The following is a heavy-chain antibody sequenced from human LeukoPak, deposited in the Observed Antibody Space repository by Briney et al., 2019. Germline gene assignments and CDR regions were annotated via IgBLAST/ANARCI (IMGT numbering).Heavy chain of an antibody. J-gene: IGHJ4*02. V-gene: IGHV1-2*02. CDR1: GYTFTSYG. D-gene: IGHD3-9*01. CDR2: INPNSGAT. Sequence: GASVKVSCKASGYTFTSYGISWVRQAPGQGLEWMGWINPNSGATKYAQKFQDRVTMTRDTSINTAYMELSRLRSDDTAVYYCARFSVGGRYDFDYWGQGTLVTVSS. CDR3: ARFSVGGRYDFDY.